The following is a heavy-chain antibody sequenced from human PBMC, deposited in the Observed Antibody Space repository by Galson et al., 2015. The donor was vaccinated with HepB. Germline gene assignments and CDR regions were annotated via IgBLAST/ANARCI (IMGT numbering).Heavy chain of an antibody. D-gene: IGHD3-22*01. J-gene: IGHJ6*02. CDR1: GFSFSDFY. CDR3: AREGYDSNYYGMDV. CDR2: ISGSGKRV. Sequence: TLRLSCAASGFSFSDFYMSWLRQAPGKGLEWLSYISGSGKRVAYADSVKGRFIISRYHAKQSADLQVNSLRAEDTAVYYCAREGYDSNYYGMDVWGQGTTVTVSS. V-gene: IGHV3-11*01.